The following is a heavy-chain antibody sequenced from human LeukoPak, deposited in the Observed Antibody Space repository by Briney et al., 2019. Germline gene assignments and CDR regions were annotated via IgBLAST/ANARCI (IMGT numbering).Heavy chain of an antibody. V-gene: IGHV4-39*01. D-gene: IGHD3-3*01. CDR1: GGSISSSSYY. CDR3: ARHQIKRTTIFGVVINAFDI. J-gene: IGHJ3*02. Sequence: SETLSLTCTVSGGSISSSSYYWGWIRQPPGKGLEWIGSIYYSGSTCYNPSLKSRVTISVDTSKNQFSLKLSSVTAADTAAYYCARHQIKRTTIFGVVINAFDIWGQGTMVTVSS. CDR2: IYYSGST.